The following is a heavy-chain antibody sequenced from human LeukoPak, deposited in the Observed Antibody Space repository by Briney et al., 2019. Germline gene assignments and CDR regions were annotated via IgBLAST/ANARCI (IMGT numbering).Heavy chain of an antibody. J-gene: IGHJ4*02. Sequence: SETLSLTCAVYGGSFSGYYWSWIRQPPGKGLEWIGEINHSGSTNYNPSPKSGVTISSDTPKNQFSLKLSSVTAADTAVYYCAKVPTVTFFDYWGQGTLVTVSS. CDR1: GGSFSGYY. V-gene: IGHV4-34*01. CDR3: AKVPTVTFFDY. D-gene: IGHD4-17*01. CDR2: INHSGST.